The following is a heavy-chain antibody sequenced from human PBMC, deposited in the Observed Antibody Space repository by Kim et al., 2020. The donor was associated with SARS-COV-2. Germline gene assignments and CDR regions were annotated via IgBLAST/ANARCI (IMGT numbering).Heavy chain of an antibody. Sequence: NIYYADAVKGPFNHSRDNAKNSLYLQMNSLRDEDTAVYYCARATMVRGVYWGQGTLVTVSS. CDR2: NI. J-gene: IGHJ4*02. D-gene: IGHD3-10*01. V-gene: IGHV3-48*02. CDR3: ARATMVRGVY.